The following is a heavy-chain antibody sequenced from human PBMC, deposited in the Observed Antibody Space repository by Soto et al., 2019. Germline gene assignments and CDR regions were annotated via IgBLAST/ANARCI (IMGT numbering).Heavy chain of an antibody. CDR1: GGSISSSRSY. V-gene: IGHV4-61*05. Sequence: SETLSLTCNVSGGSISSSRSYWAWIRQPPGKGLEWIANIFYSGSTNYNPSLKSRVTVSVDTSKNQFSLKLSSVTAADTAVYYCARLPTPSIYGDYVFGFDYWGQGTLVTVSS. CDR2: IFYSGST. CDR3: ARLPTPSIYGDYVFGFDY. D-gene: IGHD4-17*01. J-gene: IGHJ4*02.